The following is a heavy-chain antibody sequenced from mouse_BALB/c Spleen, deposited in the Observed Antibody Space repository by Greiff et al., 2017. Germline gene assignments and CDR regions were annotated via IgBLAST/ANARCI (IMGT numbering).Heavy chain of an antibody. J-gene: IGHJ4*01. Sequence: EVQLVESGGGLVQPGGSRTLSCAASGFTFSSFGMHWVRQAPEKGLEWVAYISSGSSTIYYADTVKGRFTISRDNPKNTLFLQMTSLRSEDTAMYYCARSYGNYYAMDYWGQGTSVTVSS. V-gene: IGHV5-17*02. D-gene: IGHD2-10*02. CDR3: ARSYGNYYAMDY. CDR2: ISSGSSTI. CDR1: GFTFSSFG.